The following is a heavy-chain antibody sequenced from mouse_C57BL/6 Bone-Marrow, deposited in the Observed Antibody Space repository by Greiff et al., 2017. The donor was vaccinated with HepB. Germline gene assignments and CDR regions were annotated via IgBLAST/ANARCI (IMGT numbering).Heavy chain of an antibody. CDR1: GYTFTSYG. J-gene: IGHJ2*01. V-gene: IGHV1-81*01. Sequence: VKLQESGAELARPGASVKLSCKASGYTFTSYGISWVKQRTGQGLEWIGEIYPRSGNTYYNEKFKGKATLTADKSSSTAYMELRSLTSEDSAVYFCARRFPITTVRDYWGQGTTLTVSS. CDR3: ARRFPITTVRDY. CDR2: IYPRSGNT. D-gene: IGHD1-1*01.